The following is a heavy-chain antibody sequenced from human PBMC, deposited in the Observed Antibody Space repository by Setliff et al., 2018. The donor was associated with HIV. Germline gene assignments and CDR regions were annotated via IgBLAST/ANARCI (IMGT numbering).Heavy chain of an antibody. CDR2: MNPNSGYT. D-gene: IGHD1-26*01. Sequence: ASVKVSCKASGYTFTSYDINWVRQATGQGLEWMGWMNPNSGYTGYAQKFQGRVTISRNTSISTAYMELSSLRSEDTAVYYCARGRMTWELPWAFDIWGQGTMVTVSS. CDR3: ARGRMTWELPWAFDI. CDR1: GYTFTSYD. J-gene: IGHJ3*02. V-gene: IGHV1-8*03.